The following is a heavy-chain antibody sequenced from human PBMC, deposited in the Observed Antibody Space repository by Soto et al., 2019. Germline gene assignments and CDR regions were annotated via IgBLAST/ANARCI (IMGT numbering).Heavy chain of an antibody. CDR1: GYTLTELS. CDR3: ATSITYYYDSSGYPRPLDAFDI. J-gene: IGHJ3*02. CDR2: FDPEDGET. D-gene: IGHD3-22*01. V-gene: IGHV1-24*01. Sequence: ASVKVSCKVSGYTLTELSMHWVRQAPGKGLEWMGGFDPEDGETIYAQKFQGRVTMTEDTSTDTAYMELSSLRSEDTAVYYCATSITYYYDSSGYPRPLDAFDIWGQVTMVTVSS.